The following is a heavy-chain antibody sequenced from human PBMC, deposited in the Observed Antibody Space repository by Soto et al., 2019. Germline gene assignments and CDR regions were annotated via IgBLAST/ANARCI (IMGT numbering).Heavy chain of an antibody. V-gene: IGHV3-30*03. CDR3: APWFGAFDY. D-gene: IGHD3-10*01. CDR1: GFTFSSYG. Sequence: ESGGGVVQPGRSLRLSYAASGFTFSSYGMHWVRQAPGKGLEWVAVISYDGSNKYYADSVKGRFTISRDNSKNTLYLQMNSLRAEDTAVYYCAPWFGAFDYWGQGTLVTVSS. J-gene: IGHJ4*02. CDR2: ISYDGSNK.